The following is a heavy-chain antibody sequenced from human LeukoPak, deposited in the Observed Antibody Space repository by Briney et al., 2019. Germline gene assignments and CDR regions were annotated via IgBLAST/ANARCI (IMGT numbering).Heavy chain of an antibody. J-gene: IGHJ5*02. D-gene: IGHD1-1*01. CDR1: VESFSAYY. V-gene: IGHV4-34*01. Sequence: SETLSLTCAVYVESFSAYYWSWIRQPPGKRLEWIGEITHSGSTKYNPSLESRVTISVDTSKNQFSLNLSSVTAADTAVYYCARWLATGHWSDPWGQGTLVTVSS. CDR2: ITHSGST. CDR3: ARWLATGHWSDP.